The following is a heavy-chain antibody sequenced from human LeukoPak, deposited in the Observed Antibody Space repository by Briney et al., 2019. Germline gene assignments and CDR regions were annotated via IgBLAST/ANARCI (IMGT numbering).Heavy chain of an antibody. CDR2: ISWNSGGI. Sequence: GRSLRLSCAASGFTFDDYAMHWVRQAPGKGLEWVSGISWNSGGIGYADSVKGRFTISRDNAKNSVYLQMNSLRAEDTALYYCAKGYSYGYDYFDYWGQGTLVTVS. J-gene: IGHJ4*02. V-gene: IGHV3-9*01. CDR3: AKGYSYGYDYFDY. D-gene: IGHD5-18*01. CDR1: GFTFDDYA.